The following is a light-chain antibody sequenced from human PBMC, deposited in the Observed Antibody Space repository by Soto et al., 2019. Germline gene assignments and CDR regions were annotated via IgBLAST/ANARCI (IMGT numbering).Light chain of an antibody. J-gene: IGKJ1*01. CDR2: GAH. Sequence: EIVLTQSPGSLSLSPGDGATLSCRASQSVSTNYLAWFRQKPGQAPRLLIYGAHIRAIGIADRFRGSGSGTDFTLTISRLEPEDFAVYYCQQYHSLPRTFGQGTKVDIK. CDR1: QSVSTNY. CDR3: QQYHSLPRT. V-gene: IGKV3-20*01.